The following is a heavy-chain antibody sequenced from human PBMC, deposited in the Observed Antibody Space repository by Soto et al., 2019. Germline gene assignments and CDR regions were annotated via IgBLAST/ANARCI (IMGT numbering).Heavy chain of an antibody. CDR3: ARESTMVRGVINPLDN. CDR1: GDCVSSNSSA. D-gene: IGHD3-10*01. CDR2: TVYRSKWYY. Sequence: SQTLSLTCAISGDCVSSNSSAWNWIRQSPSRGLEWLGRTVYRSKWYYDCAESVKSRITINPDTSKTQFSLQLNSVTPEDTAVYYCARESTMVRGVINPLDNWGQGTLVTVSS. J-gene: IGHJ4*02. V-gene: IGHV6-1*01.